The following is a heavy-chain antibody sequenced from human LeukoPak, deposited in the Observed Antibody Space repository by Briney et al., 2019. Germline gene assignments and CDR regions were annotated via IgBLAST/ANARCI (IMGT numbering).Heavy chain of an antibody. Sequence: ASVKVSCKASGYTFTGYYMHWVRQAPGQGLEWMGWINPNSGGTNYAQKFQGRVTMTRDTSISTAYMELSRLRSDDTAVYYCARTDYGDYTFDYCGQGTLVTVSS. CDR1: GYTFTGYY. CDR3: ARTDYGDYTFDY. CDR2: INPNSGGT. V-gene: IGHV1-2*02. J-gene: IGHJ4*02. D-gene: IGHD4-17*01.